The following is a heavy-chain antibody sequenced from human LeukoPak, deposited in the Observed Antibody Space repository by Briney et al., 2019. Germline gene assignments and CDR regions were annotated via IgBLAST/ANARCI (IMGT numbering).Heavy chain of an antibody. J-gene: IGHJ4*02. Sequence: PGRSLRLSCAASGFTFSSYGMHWVRQAPGKGLEWEAVISYDGSNKYYADSVKGRFTISRDNSKNTLYLQMNSLRAENTAVYYCAKDRGSGWYFDYWGQGTLVTVSS. V-gene: IGHV3-30*18. CDR2: ISYDGSNK. D-gene: IGHD6-19*01. CDR1: GFTFSSYG. CDR3: AKDRGSGWYFDY.